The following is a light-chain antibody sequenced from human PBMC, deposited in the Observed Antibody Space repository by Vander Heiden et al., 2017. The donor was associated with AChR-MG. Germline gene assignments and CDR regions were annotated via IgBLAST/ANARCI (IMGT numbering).Light chain of an antibody. Sequence: QSALTQPASVSGSPGQSITISCTGTSRDVGGYKYVSWYQHHPGKAPKLIIYDGSNRPSGVSNRFSGSKSGNTASRTISGLQAEDEADYYCYSYTTNILFGTGTKVTVL. J-gene: IGLJ1*01. V-gene: IGLV2-14*03. CDR1: SRDVGGYKY. CDR3: YSYTTNIL. CDR2: DGS.